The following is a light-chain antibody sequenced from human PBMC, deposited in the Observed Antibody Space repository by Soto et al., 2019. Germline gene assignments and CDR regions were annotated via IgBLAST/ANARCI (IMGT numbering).Light chain of an antibody. J-gene: IGKJ4*01. CDR3: QQRSKLT. Sequence: IVLPQSPSALSLSTGERATLSCRASQSVSSYLAWYQQKPGQAPRLLIYDASNRATGIPARFSGSGSGTDFTLTISSLEPEDFAVYYCQQRSKLTFGGGTKVDI. CDR2: DAS. V-gene: IGKV3-11*01. CDR1: QSVSSY.